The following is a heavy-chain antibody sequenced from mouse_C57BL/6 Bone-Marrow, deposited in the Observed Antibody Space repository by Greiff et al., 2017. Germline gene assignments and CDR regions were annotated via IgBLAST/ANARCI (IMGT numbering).Heavy chain of an antibody. Sequence: QVQLQQPGAELVKPGASVKVSCKASGYTFTSYWMHWVKQRPGQGLEWIGRIHPSDSDTNYNQKFKGKATLTVDKSSSTAYMQLSSLTSEDSAVDYCAMNYDYEWYFDVWGTGTTVTVSS. CDR1: GYTFTSYW. V-gene: IGHV1-74*01. J-gene: IGHJ1*03. CDR2: IHPSDSDT. CDR3: AMNYDYEWYFDV. D-gene: IGHD2-4*01.